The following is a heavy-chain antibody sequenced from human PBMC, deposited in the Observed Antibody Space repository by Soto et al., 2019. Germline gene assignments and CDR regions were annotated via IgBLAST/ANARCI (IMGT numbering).Heavy chain of an antibody. V-gene: IGHV4-34*01. CDR1: GGSFSGYY. CDR2: INHSGST. J-gene: IGHJ4*02. D-gene: IGHD3-10*01. CDR3: ARVGWITMVRGSADY. Sequence: QVQLQQWGAGLLKPSETLSLTCAVYGGSFSGYYWSWIRQPPGKGLEWIGEINHSGSTNYNPSLKSRVTISVDTSKNQFSLKLSSVTAADTAVYYCARVGWITMVRGSADYWGQGTLVTVSS.